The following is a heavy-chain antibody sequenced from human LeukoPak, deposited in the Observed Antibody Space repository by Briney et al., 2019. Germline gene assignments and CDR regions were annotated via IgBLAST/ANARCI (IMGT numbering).Heavy chain of an antibody. V-gene: IGHV1-3*01. CDR1: GYTFTSYA. Sequence: ASVKVSCKASGYTFTSYAMHWVRQAPGQRLEWMGWINAGNGSTKYSQKFQGRVTITRDTSASTAYMELSSLRSEDTAVYYCARDHEYSNPYYYYGMDVWGQGTTVTVSS. J-gene: IGHJ6*02. CDR3: ARDHEYSNPYYYYGMDV. D-gene: IGHD6-6*01. CDR2: INAGNGST.